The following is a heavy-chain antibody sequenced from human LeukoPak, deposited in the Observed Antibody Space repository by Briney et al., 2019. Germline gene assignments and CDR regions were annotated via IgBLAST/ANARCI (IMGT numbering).Heavy chain of an antibody. V-gene: IGHV1-69*15. CDR1: GGTFSSYA. D-gene: IGHD6-19*01. J-gene: IGHJ3*02. CDR3: ARVEAVAGTRQAFDI. CDR2: IIPICGTA. Sequence: SVKVSXKASGGTFSSYAISWVRQAPGQGLEWMGRIIPICGTANYAQKFQGRVTITADESTSTAYMELSSLSSEDTAVYYCARVEAVAGTRQAFDIWGQGTMVTVSS.